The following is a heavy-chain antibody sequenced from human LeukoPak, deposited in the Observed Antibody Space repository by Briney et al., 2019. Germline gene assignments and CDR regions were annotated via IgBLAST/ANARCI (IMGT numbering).Heavy chain of an antibody. D-gene: IGHD3-10*01. Sequence: GGSLRLSCAASAFTFSSYAMSWVRQAPGKGLEWISSISSSGGNVYYADSVRGRFTVSRDNSKNTLYLQMNSLRAEDTAVYYCAKTGDYYGSGSYWAFDYWGQGTLVTVSS. J-gene: IGHJ4*02. CDR3: AKTGDYYGSGSYWAFDY. CDR1: AFTFSSYA. V-gene: IGHV3-23*01. CDR2: ISSSGGNV.